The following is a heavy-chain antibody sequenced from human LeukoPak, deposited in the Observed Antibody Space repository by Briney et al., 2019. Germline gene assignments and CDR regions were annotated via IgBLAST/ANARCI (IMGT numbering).Heavy chain of an antibody. J-gene: IGHJ6*02. CDR2: ISYDGSIK. D-gene: IGHD2-21*01. Sequence: PGGSLRLSCAASGFTFSSYGMLWVRQAPGKGLEWVADISYDGSIKYYADSVKGRFTISRDNSKNTLYLQMNSLRAEDTAVYYCAKDHGGDPYYYYGMDVWGQGTTVTVSS. CDR3: AKDHGGDPYYYYGMDV. V-gene: IGHV3-30*18. CDR1: GFTFSSYG.